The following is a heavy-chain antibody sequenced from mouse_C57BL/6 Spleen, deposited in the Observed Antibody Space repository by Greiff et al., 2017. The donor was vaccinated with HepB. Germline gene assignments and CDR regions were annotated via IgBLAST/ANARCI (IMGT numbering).Heavy chain of an antibody. D-gene: IGHD1-1*01. CDR3: ARSSITTVVYDY. Sequence: VQLQQSGPELVNPGASVKISCKASGYAFSSSWMNWVKQRPGKGLEWIGRIYPGDGDTNYNGKFKGKATLTADKSSSTAYMQPSSLTSEDSAVYFCARSSITTVVYDYWGQGTTLTVSS. J-gene: IGHJ2*01. CDR1: GYAFSSSW. V-gene: IGHV1-82*01. CDR2: IYPGDGDT.